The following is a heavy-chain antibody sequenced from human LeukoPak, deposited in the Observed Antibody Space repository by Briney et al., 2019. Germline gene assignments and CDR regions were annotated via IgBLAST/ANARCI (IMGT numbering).Heavy chain of an antibody. D-gene: IGHD3-22*01. CDR2: IYYSGST. V-gene: IGHV4-59*11. Sequence: SETLSLTCTVSGGSTITHYWSWIRQTPGKGLEWIGYIYYSGSTNYNPSLKSRVTMSIDTSKNQFSLRLISVTAADTAVYFCARVGFTRGHYNPRDAFDIWGQGTLVTVSS. CDR1: GGSTITHY. J-gene: IGHJ3*02. CDR3: ARVGFTRGHYNPRDAFDI.